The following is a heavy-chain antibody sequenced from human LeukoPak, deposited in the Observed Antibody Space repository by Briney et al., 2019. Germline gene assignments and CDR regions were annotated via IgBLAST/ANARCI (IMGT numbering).Heavy chain of an antibody. CDR2: ISAYYGNT. CDR1: GYTFASYG. D-gene: IGHD3-3*01. J-gene: IGHJ3*01. V-gene: IGHV1-18*01. CDR3: AWRSGRSGWLDAFDV. Sequence: ASVKVSCKASGYTFASYGLSWVRQAPGQGLEWMGWISAYYGNTDYAQQFQGRVTINTDTSTNTNYMELRSLRSDDTAVYFCAWRSGRSGWLDAFDVWGQGTMVTVSS.